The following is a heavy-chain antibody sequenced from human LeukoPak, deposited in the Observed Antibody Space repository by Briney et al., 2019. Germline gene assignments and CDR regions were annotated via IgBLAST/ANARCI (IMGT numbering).Heavy chain of an antibody. Sequence: SVKVSCKASGDTFSSHSMNWVRQAPGQGLEWMGGIIPILDVTNYAQKFQGRVTMTEDASTDTAYMELSSLRSEDTAVYYCATGLVTSSYWGQGTLVTVSS. V-gene: IGHV1-69*10. J-gene: IGHJ4*02. D-gene: IGHD3/OR15-3a*01. CDR3: ATGLVTSSY. CDR1: GDTFSSHS. CDR2: IIPILDVT.